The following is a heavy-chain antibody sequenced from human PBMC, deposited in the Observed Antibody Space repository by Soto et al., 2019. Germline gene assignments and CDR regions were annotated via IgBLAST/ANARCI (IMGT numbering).Heavy chain of an antibody. Sequence: GGSLRLSCVASGFTFDTYVIHWVRQSPGKGLQWVALISYEGSNTYYADSVRGRFTISRDNSKNTLYLQINALRPEDTGVYYCARVTPGNNLYYFSGLDVWGQGTSIPVSS. CDR2: ISYEGSNT. D-gene: IGHD1-1*01. J-gene: IGHJ6*02. CDR3: ARVTPGNNLYYFSGLDV. V-gene: IGHV3-30-3*01. CDR1: GFTFDTYV.